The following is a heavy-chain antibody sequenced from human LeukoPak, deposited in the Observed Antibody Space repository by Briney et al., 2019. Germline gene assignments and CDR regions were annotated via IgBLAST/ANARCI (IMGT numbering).Heavy chain of an antibody. J-gene: IGHJ4*02. Sequence: GGSLRPSCAASGFTFSSYGMHWVRQAPGKGLEWVAVISYDGSNKYYADSVKGRFTISRDNSKNTLYLQMNSLRAEDTAVYYCAKGEGNLFDYWGQGTLVTVSS. CDR2: ISYDGSNK. V-gene: IGHV3-30*18. D-gene: IGHD4-23*01. CDR1: GFTFSSYG. CDR3: AKGEGNLFDY.